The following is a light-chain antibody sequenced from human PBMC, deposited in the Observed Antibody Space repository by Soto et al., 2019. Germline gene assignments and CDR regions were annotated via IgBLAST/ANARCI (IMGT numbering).Light chain of an antibody. CDR1: QSVNTY. V-gene: IGKV3-11*01. CDR2: DAS. CDR3: QQRSNWPPWT. Sequence: EIVLTQSPARLXXXXXXXATXXXXASQSVNTYLAWYQQNPGQAPRLLTHDASNRATGIPARFSGSGSGTDFTLTISSLEPEDFAVYYCQQRSNWPPWTFG. J-gene: IGKJ1*01.